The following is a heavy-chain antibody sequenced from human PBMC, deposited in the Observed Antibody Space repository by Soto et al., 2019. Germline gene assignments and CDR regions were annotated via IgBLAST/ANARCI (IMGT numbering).Heavy chain of an antibody. Sequence: VSVKVSCKASGYTFSSYDINWVRQATGQGLEWMGWMNPNSGNTGYAQKFQGRVTMTRNTSISTAYMELSSLRSEDTAVYYCARVGLSYYGSGSYNWFDPWGQGTLVTVSS. CDR3: ARVGLSYYGSGSYNWFDP. CDR2: MNPNSGNT. J-gene: IGHJ5*02. V-gene: IGHV1-8*01. D-gene: IGHD3-10*01. CDR1: GYTFSSYD.